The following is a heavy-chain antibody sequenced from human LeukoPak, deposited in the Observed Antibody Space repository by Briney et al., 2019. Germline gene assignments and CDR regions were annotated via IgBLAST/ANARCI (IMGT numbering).Heavy chain of an antibody. CDR2: ISAYNGNT. V-gene: IGHV1-18*01. D-gene: IGHD2-15*01. Sequence: ASVKVSCKASRYTFTSYGISWVRQAPGQGLDWMGWISAYNGNTNYAQKLQGRVTMTTDTSTSTAYMELRSLRSDDTAVYHCASYLGYCSGGSCYFDYWGQGTLVTVSS. J-gene: IGHJ4*02. CDR1: RYTFTSYG. CDR3: ASYLGYCSGGSCYFDY.